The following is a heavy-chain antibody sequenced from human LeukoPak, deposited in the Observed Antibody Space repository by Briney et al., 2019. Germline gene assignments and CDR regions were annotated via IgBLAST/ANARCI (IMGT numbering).Heavy chain of an antibody. CDR2: TFYRSKWSS. CDR3: ARGDGPIHGRYYFDY. D-gene: IGHD3-10*01. Sequence: SQTISLTCAISGDSVFGKSVAWNWIRQSPSRGLEWLGRTFYRSKWSSEYATSMKGRITINPDTSKNQFSLQLIPVTPEDTAVYYCARGDGPIHGRYYFDYWGQGTLITVSS. V-gene: IGHV6-1*01. CDR1: GDSVFGKSVA. J-gene: IGHJ4*02.